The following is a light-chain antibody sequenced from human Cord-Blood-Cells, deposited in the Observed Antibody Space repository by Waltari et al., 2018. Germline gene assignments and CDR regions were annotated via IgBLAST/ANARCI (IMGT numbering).Light chain of an antibody. J-gene: IGKJ4*01. Sequence: EIVFTQSPATLSLSTGERAPLSCRASQSVSSYLAWYQQKPGQAPRLLIYDATNRATGIPARFSGSGSGTDFTLTISSLEPEDFAVYYCQQRSNWPPLTFGGGTKVEIK. CDR3: QQRSNWPPLT. V-gene: IGKV3-11*01. CDR2: DAT. CDR1: QSVSSY.